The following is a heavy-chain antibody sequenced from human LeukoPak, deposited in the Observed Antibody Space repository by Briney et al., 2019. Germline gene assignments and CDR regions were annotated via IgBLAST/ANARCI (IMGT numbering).Heavy chain of an antibody. CDR2: IIPIFGTA. D-gene: IGHD2-2*01. CDR3: ARGARPAGAFFDY. J-gene: IGHJ4*02. CDR1: GYTFTSYG. Sequence: SVKVSCKASGYTFTSYGISWVRQAPGQGLEWMGGIIPIFGTANYAQKFQGRVTITADESTSTAYMELSSLRSEDTAVYYCARGARPAGAFFDYWGQGTLVTVSS. V-gene: IGHV1-69*13.